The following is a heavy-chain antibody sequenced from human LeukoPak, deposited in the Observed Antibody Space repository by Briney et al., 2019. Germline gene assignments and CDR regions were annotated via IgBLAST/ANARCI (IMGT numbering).Heavy chain of an antibody. V-gene: IGHV3-33*01. CDR3: AREPPSSD. D-gene: IGHD6-6*01. CDR2: IWSDGSYK. Sequence: PGGSLRLSCAASGFTFSSYGFHWVRQAPGKGLEWVAVIWSDGSYKYYADSVKGRFTISRDNSKDTLYLQMNSLRAEDTAVYYCAREPPSSDWGQGTLVTVSS. CDR1: GFTFSSYG. J-gene: IGHJ4*02.